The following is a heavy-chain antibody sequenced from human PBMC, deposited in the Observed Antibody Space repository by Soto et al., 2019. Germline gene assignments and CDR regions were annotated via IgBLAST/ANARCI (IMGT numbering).Heavy chain of an antibody. J-gene: IGHJ3*02. Sequence: SLRLSCAASGFTFSSYAMHWVRQAPGKGLEWVAVISYDGSNKYYADSVKGRFTISRDNSKNTLYLQMNSLRAEDTAVYYCARGKPIAAAGSVAFDIWGQGTMVTVSS. V-gene: IGHV3-30-3*01. CDR2: ISYDGSNK. CDR1: GFTFSSYA. D-gene: IGHD6-13*01. CDR3: ARGKPIAAAGSVAFDI.